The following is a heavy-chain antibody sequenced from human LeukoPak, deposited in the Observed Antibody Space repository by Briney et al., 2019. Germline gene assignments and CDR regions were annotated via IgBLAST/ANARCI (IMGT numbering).Heavy chain of an antibody. Sequence: GGSLRLSCAASGFIFTSYAMSWVRQAPGKGLQWVSDINDNGGTTFYTDSVKGRFTISRDKSKNTLYLQMNRLRAYDTAVYFCAKKLGSSPGDFFDYWGQGTLVTVSS. J-gene: IGHJ4*02. CDR2: INDNGGTT. D-gene: IGHD6-6*01. CDR3: AKKLGSSPGDFFDY. CDR1: GFIFTSYA. V-gene: IGHV3-23*01.